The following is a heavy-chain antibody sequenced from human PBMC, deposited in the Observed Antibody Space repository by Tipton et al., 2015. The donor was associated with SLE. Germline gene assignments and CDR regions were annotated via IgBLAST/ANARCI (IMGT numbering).Heavy chain of an antibody. CDR1: GGSISSGSYY. D-gene: IGHD6-19*01. Sequence: TLSLTCTVSGGSISSGSYYWSWIRQPAGKGLEWIGRIYTSGSTNYNPSLKSRVTISVDTSKNQFSLKLSSVTAADTAVYYCARHGPTAVAGHYFDYWGQGTLVTVSS. CDR3: ARHGPTAVAGHYFDY. J-gene: IGHJ4*02. V-gene: IGHV4-61*02. CDR2: IYTSGST.